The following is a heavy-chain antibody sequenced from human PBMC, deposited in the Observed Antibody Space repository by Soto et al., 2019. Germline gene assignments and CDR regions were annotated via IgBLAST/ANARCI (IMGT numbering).Heavy chain of an antibody. V-gene: IGHV5-10-1*01. CDR1: GYSFTSYW. CDR2: IDPSDSYT. J-gene: IGHJ4*02. Sequence: GESLKISCKGSGYSFTSYWISWLRQMPGKGLEWMGRIDPSDSYTNYSPSFQGHVTISADKSISTAYLQWSSLKASDTAMYYCASSYGSGTSEDYWGQGTLVTVSS. CDR3: ASSYGSGTSEDY. D-gene: IGHD3-10*01.